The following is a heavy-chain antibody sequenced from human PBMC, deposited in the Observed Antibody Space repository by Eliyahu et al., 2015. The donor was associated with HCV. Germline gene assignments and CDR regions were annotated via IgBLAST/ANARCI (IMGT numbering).Heavy chain of an antibody. D-gene: IGHD6-19*01. J-gene: IGHJ6*04. CDR2: ISWNSGSI. CDR3: AKGAGNYYYGMDV. CDR1: GFTFDDYA. V-gene: IGHV3-9*01. Sequence: EVQLVESGGGLVQPGRSLRLSCAASGFTFDDYAMHWVRQAPGKGLEWVSGISWNSGSIGYADSVKGRFTISRDNAKNSLYLQMNSLRAEDTALYYCAKGAGNYYYGMDVWGKGTTVTVSS.